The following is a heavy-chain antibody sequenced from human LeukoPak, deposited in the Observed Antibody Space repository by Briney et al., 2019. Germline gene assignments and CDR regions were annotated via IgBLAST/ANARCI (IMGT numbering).Heavy chain of an antibody. CDR2: ISSSGSTI. D-gene: IGHD6-19*01. J-gene: IGHJ5*02. Sequence: GGSLRLSCADSGFTFSDYYMSWIRQAPGKGLEWVSYISSSGSTIHYADSVKGRFTISRDNAKNSLYLQMNSLRAEDTAVYYCARVRDSSGWYWLDPWGQGTLVTVSS. CDR1: GFTFSDYY. V-gene: IGHV3-11*01. CDR3: ARVRDSSGWYWLDP.